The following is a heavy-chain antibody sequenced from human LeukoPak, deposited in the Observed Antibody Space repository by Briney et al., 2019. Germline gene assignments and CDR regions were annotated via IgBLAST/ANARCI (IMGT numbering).Heavy chain of an antibody. Sequence: SESLSLTCTVSGGSISSHYWSWIRQPPGKGLEWIGYIYYSGSTNYNPSLKSRVTISVDTSKNEFSRKLSSVNAADTAVYYCASGRDGYNLDDAFDIWGQGTMVPVS. V-gene: IGHV4-59*11. D-gene: IGHD5-24*01. CDR1: GGSISSHY. CDR2: IYYSGST. CDR3: ASGRDGYNLDDAFDI. J-gene: IGHJ3*02.